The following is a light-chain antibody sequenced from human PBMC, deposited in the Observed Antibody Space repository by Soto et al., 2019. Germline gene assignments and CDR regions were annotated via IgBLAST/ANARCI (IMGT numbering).Light chain of an antibody. Sequence: QSALTQPPSVSGTPGQRVFISCSGSASNIGSNTVNWYQQLPGMVPKLLIYNDNQRPSGVPDRFSGSKSGTSASLAISGLQSEDEADYYCATWDDSLSGPWVFGGGTQLTVL. CDR2: NDN. J-gene: IGLJ3*02. CDR3: ATWDDSLSGPWV. CDR1: ASNIGSNT. V-gene: IGLV1-44*01.